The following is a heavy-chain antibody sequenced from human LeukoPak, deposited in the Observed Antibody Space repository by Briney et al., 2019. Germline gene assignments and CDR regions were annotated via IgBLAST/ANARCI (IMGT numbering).Heavy chain of an antibody. CDR1: GYTFTSYD. CDR2: MNPNRGNT. V-gene: IGHV1-8*01. J-gene: IGHJ6*03. CDR3: ARSLGYCSSTSCYGELAYCYYYMDV. D-gene: IGHD2-2*01. Sequence: ASVKVSCKASGYTFTSYDINWVRQATGQGLEWMGWMNPNRGNTGYAQKLQGTGTMTRKTSIRPAYTEPSRLRPGDPAVYYCARSLGYCSSTSCYGELAYCYYYMDVWGKGTTVTVSS.